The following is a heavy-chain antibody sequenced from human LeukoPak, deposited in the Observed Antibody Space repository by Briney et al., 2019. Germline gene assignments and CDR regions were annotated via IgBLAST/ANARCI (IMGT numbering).Heavy chain of an antibody. D-gene: IGHD2-2*01. CDR3: ARDQRYCSSSSCPWEPFDY. CDR2: ICSTSSII. J-gene: IGHJ4*02. V-gene: IGHV3-48*01. CDR1: AFTFSSYT. Sequence: GGSLRLSCAASAFTFSSYTMNCVPQAPGKGREWVSYICSTSSIIYYADSVKGRFTISRDNAKNSLYLQMTSLRAEDTAVYYCARDQRYCSSSSCPWEPFDYWGQGTLVTVAS.